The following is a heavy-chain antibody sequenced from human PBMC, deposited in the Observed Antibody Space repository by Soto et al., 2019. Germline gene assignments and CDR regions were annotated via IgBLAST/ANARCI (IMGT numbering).Heavy chain of an antibody. CDR2: IKQDGSEK. V-gene: IGHV3-7*01. CDR3: ARVPGVAAAGPHYYYYYGMDV. Sequence: GGSLRLSCAASGFTFSSYWMSWVRQAPGKGLEWAANIKQDGSEKYYVDSVKGRFTISRDNAKNSLYLQMNGLRAEDTAVYYCARVPGVAAAGPHYYYYYGMDVWGQGTTVAVSS. CDR1: GFTFSSYW. D-gene: IGHD6-13*01. J-gene: IGHJ6*02.